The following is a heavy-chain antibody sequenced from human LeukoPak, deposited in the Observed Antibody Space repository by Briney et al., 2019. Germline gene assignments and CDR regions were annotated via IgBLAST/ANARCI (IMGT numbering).Heavy chain of an antibody. V-gene: IGHV1-69*13. J-gene: IGHJ3*02. CDR3: AREGGLAIVGATRAFDI. Sequence: SVKVSCKASGGTFSSYAISWVRQAPGQGLEWMGVIIPIFGTANYAQKFQGRVTITADESTSTAYMELSSLRSEDTAVYYCAREGGLAIVGATRAFDIWGQGTMVTVSS. CDR2: IIPIFGTA. CDR1: GGTFSSYA. D-gene: IGHD1-26*01.